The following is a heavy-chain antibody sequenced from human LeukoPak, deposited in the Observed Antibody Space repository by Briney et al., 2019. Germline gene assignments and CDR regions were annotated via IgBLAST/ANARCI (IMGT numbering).Heavy chain of an antibody. D-gene: IGHD3-22*01. V-gene: IGHV3-30*18. Sequence: GWSLRLSCVASGFTFSSYGMHWVRQAPGKGLEWVAVISDEGSNKYYTDSVKGRFTISRDNSKNTLYLQINSLRTEDTAVYYCAKAGSSSGYYSRFDYWGQGTLVTVSS. CDR3: AKAGSSSGYYSRFDY. CDR2: ISDEGSNK. J-gene: IGHJ4*02. CDR1: GFTFSSYG.